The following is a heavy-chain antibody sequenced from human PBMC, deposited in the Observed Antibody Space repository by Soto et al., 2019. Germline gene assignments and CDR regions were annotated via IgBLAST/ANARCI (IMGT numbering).Heavy chain of an antibody. J-gene: IGHJ4*02. Sequence: EVPLVESGGGLVQPGGSLRLSCAASGFTVSSNYMSWVRQAPGKGLEWVSVIYSGGSTYYADSVKGRFTISRDNSKHTLYLQMNSRRAEDTAVYYCARDKGSSFSFDYWGQGTLVTVSS. D-gene: IGHD6-13*01. CDR1: GFTVSSNY. CDR2: IYSGGST. CDR3: ARDKGSSFSFDY. V-gene: IGHV3-66*01.